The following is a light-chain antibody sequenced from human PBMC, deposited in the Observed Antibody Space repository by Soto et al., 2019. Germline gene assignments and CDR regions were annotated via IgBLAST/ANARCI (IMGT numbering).Light chain of an antibody. CDR3: SSYTSSSPHVV. CDR1: SSDVGGYNY. V-gene: IGLV2-14*01. CDR2: EVS. Sequence: QSALTQPASVSGSPGQSITISCTGTSSDVGGYNYVSWYQQHPGKAPKLMIYEVSNRPSGVSNRLSGSKSGNTASLTISGLQAEDEADFYCSSYTSSSPHVVFGGGTKVTVL. J-gene: IGLJ2*01.